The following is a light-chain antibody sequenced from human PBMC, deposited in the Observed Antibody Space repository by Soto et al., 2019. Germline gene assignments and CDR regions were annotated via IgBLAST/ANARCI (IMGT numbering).Light chain of an antibody. CDR2: SFN. CDR1: RSKIGAGYD. CDR3: QSYDDSLSGSGV. Sequence: QSVLTQPPSVSGAPGQTVTISCTGSRSKIGAGYDIHWYQFLPGTAPKLLLYSFNKQPSGIPDRFSGSKSGTSASQAITELQLEFEADYYCQSYDDSLSGSGVFGTGTKVTVL. J-gene: IGLJ1*01. V-gene: IGLV1-40*01.